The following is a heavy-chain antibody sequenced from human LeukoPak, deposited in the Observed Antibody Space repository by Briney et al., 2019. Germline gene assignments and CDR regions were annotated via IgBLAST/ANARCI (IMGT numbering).Heavy chain of an antibody. CDR2: INGNGGST. CDR1: GFTFSTYA. V-gene: IGHV3-23*01. J-gene: IGHJ4*02. Sequence: PGGSLRLSCAASGFTFSTYAMSWVRQAPGKGLEWVSIINGNGGSTYYADSVKGRFTISRDNSKNTLYLQMNSLRTEDTAVYYCAKRACTSPSCYALFDHWGQGTPVTVSS. CDR3: AKRACTSPSCYALFDH. D-gene: IGHD2-2*01.